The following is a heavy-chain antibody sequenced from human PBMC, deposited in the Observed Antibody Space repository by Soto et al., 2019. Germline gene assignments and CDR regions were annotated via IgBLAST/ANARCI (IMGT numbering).Heavy chain of an antibody. J-gene: IGHJ2*01. V-gene: IGHV4-39*02. CDR3: ARPLEGTYWYFDL. D-gene: IGHD1-1*01. Sequence: QLQLQESGPGLVKPSETLSLTCTVSGGSISSSSYYWGWIRQPPGKGLEWIGSIFYSGSTHYNPSLKSRVTISVDTSKNHLSLNLSPVTAADTAVYYCARPLEGTYWYFDLWGRGTLVTVSS. CDR1: GGSISSSSYY. CDR2: IFYSGST.